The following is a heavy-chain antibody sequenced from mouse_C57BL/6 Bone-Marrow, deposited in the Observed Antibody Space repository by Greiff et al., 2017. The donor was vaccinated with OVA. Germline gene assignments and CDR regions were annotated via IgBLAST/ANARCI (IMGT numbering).Heavy chain of an antibody. CDR3: ARECSNYAKDY. V-gene: IGHV14-2*01. CDR2: IDPEDGET. Sequence: EVQLQQSGAELVKPGASVKLSCTASGFNFKDYYMHWVKQRTEQGLEWIGRIDPEDGETKYDPKFKGKATMTADTSSNTAYLQLSSLTSEDTAVYYCARECSNYAKDYWGQGTSVTVSS. J-gene: IGHJ4*01. D-gene: IGHD1-1*01. CDR1: GFNFKDYY.